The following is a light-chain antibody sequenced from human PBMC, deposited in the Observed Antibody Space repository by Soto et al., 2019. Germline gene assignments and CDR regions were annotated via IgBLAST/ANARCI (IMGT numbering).Light chain of an antibody. CDR3: SSYTSSSTLYV. V-gene: IGLV2-14*03. J-gene: IGLJ1*01. Sequence: ASIDVGGYNYVSWYQQHPGKAPKLMIYDVASRPSGVSDRFSGSKSGNTASLTISGLQAEDGADYYCSSYTSSSTLYVFGTGTKVTVL. CDR1: SIDVGGYNY. CDR2: DVA.